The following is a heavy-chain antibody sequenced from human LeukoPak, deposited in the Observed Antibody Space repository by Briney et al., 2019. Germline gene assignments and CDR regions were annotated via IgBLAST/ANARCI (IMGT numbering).Heavy chain of an antibody. J-gene: IGHJ4*02. CDR2: VNSDGSST. D-gene: IGHD6-13*01. CDR3: ARGWTAAGTIY. V-gene: IGHV3-74*01. Sequence: GGSLRLSCAASGFSFSSYWMHWVRQAPGKGPVWVSRVNSDGSSTNYADSVKGRFTISRDNAKNTLYLQMNSLRAEDTAVYYCARGWTAAGTIYWGQGTLVTVSS. CDR1: GFSFSSYW.